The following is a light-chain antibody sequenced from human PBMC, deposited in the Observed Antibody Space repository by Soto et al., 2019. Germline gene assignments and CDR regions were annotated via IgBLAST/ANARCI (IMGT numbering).Light chain of an antibody. CDR2: EVN. CDR1: ISDVESHNL. CDR3: SSFAGSNPFPDV. V-gene: IGLV2-23*02. Sequence: QSVPTPPASVSGSPGQSITISCTGTISDVESHNLVSWYQQHPDKAPKLIIYEVNERPSGVSSRFSGSKSGNTASLTVSGLQPAGEADDLSSSFAGSNPFPDVCGTGTKVTVL. J-gene: IGLJ1*01.